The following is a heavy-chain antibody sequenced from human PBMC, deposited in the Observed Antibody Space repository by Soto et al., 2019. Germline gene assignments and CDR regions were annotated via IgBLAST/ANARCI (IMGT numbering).Heavy chain of an antibody. Sequence: QVQLVESGGGVVQPGRSLRLSCAASGFTFSSYAMHWVRQAPGKGLEWVAVISYDGSNKYYADSVKGRFTISRDNSKNTLSLQMNSLRAEDTAVYYCATAGVTYYYGSGSYGFYWGQGTLVTVSS. D-gene: IGHD3-10*01. V-gene: IGHV3-30-3*01. CDR3: ATAGVTYYYGSGSYGFY. CDR2: ISYDGSNK. CDR1: GFTFSSYA. J-gene: IGHJ4*02.